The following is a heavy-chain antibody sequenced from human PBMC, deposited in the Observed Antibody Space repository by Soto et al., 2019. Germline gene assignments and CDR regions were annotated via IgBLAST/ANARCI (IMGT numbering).Heavy chain of an antibody. CDR1: GYTFTSYG. D-gene: IGHD6-6*01. J-gene: IGHJ4*02. V-gene: IGHV1-18*04. CDR2: ISAYNGNT. Sequence: ASVKVSCKASGYTFTSYGISCVRQAPGQGLEWRGGISAYNGNTNYAQKLQGRVTMTTDTSTSTAYMELRSLRSDDTAVYYCERGTEPLDVDCGGQGTLVNVSS. CDR3: ERGTEPLDVDC.